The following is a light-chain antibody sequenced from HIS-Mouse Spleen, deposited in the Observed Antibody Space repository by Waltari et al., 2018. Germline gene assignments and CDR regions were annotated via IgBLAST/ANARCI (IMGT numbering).Light chain of an antibody. CDR2: KDS. V-gene: IGLV3-27*01. CDR3: YSAADNNWV. CDR1: VLAKKNY. Sequence: SYELTQPSSVSVSPGQTARITCSGDVLAKKNYARWFQQKPGQAPLLVIYKDSVRPSGIPERFSGSSSGTTVTLTISGAQVEDEADYYCYSAADNNWVFGGGTKLTVL. J-gene: IGLJ3*02.